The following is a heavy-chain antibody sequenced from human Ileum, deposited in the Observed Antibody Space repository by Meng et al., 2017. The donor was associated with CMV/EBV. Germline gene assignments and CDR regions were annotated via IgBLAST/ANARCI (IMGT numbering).Heavy chain of an antibody. CDR3: AREENTVNQFEY. V-gene: IGHV4-4*07. CDR2: INAGGST. CDR1: GGSISTYY. D-gene: IGHD4-17*01. Sequence: VHVQESAPGLVKPSETLSLTCAVSGGSISTYYWTWVRQPAGKGLEWIGRINAGGSTNDNPSLKSRVTMSVDTSKNQFSLKVTSVTAADTAVYYCAREENTVNQFEYWGQGTLVTVSS. J-gene: IGHJ4*02.